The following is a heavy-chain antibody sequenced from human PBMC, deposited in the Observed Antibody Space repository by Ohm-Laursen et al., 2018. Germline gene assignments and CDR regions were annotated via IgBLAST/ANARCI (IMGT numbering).Heavy chain of an antibody. J-gene: IGHJ4*02. D-gene: IGHD1-26*01. CDR3: ASDPQPWEVPCDY. V-gene: IGHV3-33*01. Sequence: SLRLSCAASGFTFSSYGMHWVRQAPGKGLEWVAVIWYDGSNKYYADSVKGRFTISRDNSKNTLYLQMNSLRAEDTAVYYCASDPQPWEVPCDYWGQGTLVTVSS. CDR2: IWYDGSNK. CDR1: GFTFSSYG.